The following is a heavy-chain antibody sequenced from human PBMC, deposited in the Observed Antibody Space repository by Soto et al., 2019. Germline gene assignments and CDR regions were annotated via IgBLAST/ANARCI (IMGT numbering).Heavy chain of an antibody. J-gene: IGHJ6*02. V-gene: IGHV1-69*02. CDR3: ASHFTGVLVLGASPPGGDNYGWDV. Sequence: QVQLVQSGAAVKKPGSSVKVSCKASGGTFSRYTISWVRQAPGQGLEWMGRIIPILDIPNYAQNFQGRVTITADKSTSPAYMELSSLRSDDTAVYYCASHFTGVLVLGASPPGGDNYGWDVWGQGTTVTVSS. D-gene: IGHD2-15*01. CDR1: GGTFSRYT. CDR2: IIPILDIP.